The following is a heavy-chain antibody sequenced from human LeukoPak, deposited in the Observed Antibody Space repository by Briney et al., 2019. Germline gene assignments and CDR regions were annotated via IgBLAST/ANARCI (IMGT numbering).Heavy chain of an antibody. CDR2: MLFTGDT. CDR3: AKEGNDYGANSIDY. J-gene: IGHJ4*02. V-gene: IGHV4-59*11. CDR1: GGSISSHY. Sequence: SETLSLTCTVSGGSISSHYWAWLRQPPGKGLEWIGWMLFTGDTNYNPSLKSRVTISVDHSKNQFSLKLTSVTAADTAVYYCAKEGNDYGANSIDYWGQGTLVTVSS. D-gene: IGHD4-23*01.